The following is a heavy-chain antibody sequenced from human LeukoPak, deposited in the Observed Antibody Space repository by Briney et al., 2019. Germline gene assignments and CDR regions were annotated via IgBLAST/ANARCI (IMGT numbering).Heavy chain of an antibody. Sequence: PGGSLSLSCAAPGFSFSDYWMHWVRQAPGKGLVWVSRVNTDGSITNYADSVKGRFTISRDNAKNTLYLQMNSLRAEDTAVYYCARVGAGQHYSGSSNGPFVYWCQGSLVTVSS. V-gene: IGHV3-74*01. CDR3: ARVGAGQHYSGSSNGPFVY. D-gene: IGHD5-18*01. CDR2: VNTDGSIT. CDR1: GFSFSDYW. J-gene: IGHJ4*02.